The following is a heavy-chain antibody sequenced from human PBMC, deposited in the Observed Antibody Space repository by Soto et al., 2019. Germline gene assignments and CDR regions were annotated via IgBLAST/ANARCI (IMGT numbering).Heavy chain of an antibody. CDR3: AQSYSSSWYFFN. CDR1: GFTFSSYS. CDR2: ISYDGSNK. D-gene: IGHD6-13*01. V-gene: IGHV3-30*18. J-gene: IGHJ4*02. Sequence: QEQLVESGGGVVQPGRSLRVSCAASGFTFSSYSMHWVRQAPGKGLEWVAVISYDGSNKYYADSVKGRFTISRDNSKNTLYLQMNSLRAEDTAVYYCAQSYSSSWYFFNWGQGTLVTVSS.